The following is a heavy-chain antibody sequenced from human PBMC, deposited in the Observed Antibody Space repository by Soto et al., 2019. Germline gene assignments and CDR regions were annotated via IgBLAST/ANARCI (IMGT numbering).Heavy chain of an antibody. V-gene: IGHV1-18*01. CDR1: GYTFTSYG. J-gene: IGHJ4*02. CDR3: VRDRGDWAFDN. Sequence: ASVQVSCKASGYTFTSYGISWVRQAPGQGLEWMGWISAYNGNTNYAQKLQGRVTMTTNTSTSTAYMELRSLGSDDSDLERRVRDRGDWAFDNWGQGTMVTVSS. CDR2: ISAYNGNT. D-gene: IGHD3-9*01.